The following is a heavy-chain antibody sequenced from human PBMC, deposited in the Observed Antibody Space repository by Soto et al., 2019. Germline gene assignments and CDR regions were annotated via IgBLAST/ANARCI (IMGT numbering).Heavy chain of an antibody. V-gene: IGHV2-5*01. Sequence: SGPTLVNPTQPLTLTCTFSGFSLSTNGMGVGWIRQPPGKALEWLSLIYWHNDKRYSPSLRNRLTVTKDDSKNQVVLTMTDMEPVDTATHYCVHRRRDSGPTGAYWGPG. J-gene: IGHJ4*02. CDR2: IYWHNDK. CDR1: GFSLSTNGMG. CDR3: VHRRRDSGPTGAY. D-gene: IGHD3-10*01.